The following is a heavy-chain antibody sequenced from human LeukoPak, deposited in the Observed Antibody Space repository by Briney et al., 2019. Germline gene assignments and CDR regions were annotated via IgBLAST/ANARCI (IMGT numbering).Heavy chain of an antibody. J-gene: IGHJ4*02. D-gene: IGHD3-22*01. V-gene: IGHV1-2*02. CDR3: ARDPTSYDSSGYTIAGGDY. CDR1: GYTFTCYY. Sequence: ASVKVSCKASGYTFTCYYMHWVGQGPGQGREGRGGINPNSGGTNNEKKFQGSVTMTRDTSISTAYMELSRLRSDDTAVYYCARDPTSYDSSGYTIAGGDYWGQGTLATVSS. CDR2: INPNSGGT.